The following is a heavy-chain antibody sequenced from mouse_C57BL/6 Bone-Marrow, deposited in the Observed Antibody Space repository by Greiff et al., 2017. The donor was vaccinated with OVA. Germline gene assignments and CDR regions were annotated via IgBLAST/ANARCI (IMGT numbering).Heavy chain of an antibody. CDR2: IHPNSGST. V-gene: IGHV1-64*01. Sequence: VQLQQPGAELVKPGASVKLSCKASGYTFTSYWMHWVKQRPGQGLEWIGMIHPNSGSTNYNEKFKSKATLTVDKSSSTAYMQLSSLTSEDSAVYYCARWAYYSNLDYWGQGTSVTVSS. J-gene: IGHJ4*01. CDR1: GYTFTSYW. D-gene: IGHD2-5*01. CDR3: ARWAYYSNLDY.